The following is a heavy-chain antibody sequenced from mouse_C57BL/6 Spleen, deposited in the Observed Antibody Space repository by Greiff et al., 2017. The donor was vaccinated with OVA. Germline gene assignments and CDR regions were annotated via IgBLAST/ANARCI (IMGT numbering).Heavy chain of an antibody. CDR1: GYTFTSYT. CDR3: ARRENYDYDVGFDY. Sequence: QVQLQQSGAELARPGASVKMSCKASGYTFTSYTMHWVTQRPGQGLEWIGYINHSSGYTKYNQKFKDKATLAADKSSSTAYMQLSSLTSEDSAVYYGARRENYDYDVGFDYWGQGTTLTVSS. D-gene: IGHD2-4*01. CDR2: INHSSGYT. V-gene: IGHV1-4*01. J-gene: IGHJ2*01.